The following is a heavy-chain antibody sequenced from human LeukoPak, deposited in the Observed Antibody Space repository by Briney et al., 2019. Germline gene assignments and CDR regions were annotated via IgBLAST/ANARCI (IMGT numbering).Heavy chain of an antibody. CDR2: IYYSGST. J-gene: IGHJ6*02. V-gene: IGHV4-39*07. CDR3: ARDRELRYSAREGGLDV. CDR1: GVPISSSSYY. D-gene: IGHD3-9*01. Sequence: SETLSLTCTVSGVPISSSSYYWGWIRQPPGKGLEWIGSIYYSGSTYYNPSLKSRVTISVDTSKNQFSLKLTSVTAADTAVYYCARDRELRYSAREGGLDVWGQGTTVTVSS.